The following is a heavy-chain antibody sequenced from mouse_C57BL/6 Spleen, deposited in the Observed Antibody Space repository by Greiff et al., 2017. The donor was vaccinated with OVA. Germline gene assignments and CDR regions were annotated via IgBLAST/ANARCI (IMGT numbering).Heavy chain of an antibody. CDR2: LYPGSGST. J-gene: IGHJ4*01. Sequence: VQLQQPGAELVKPGASVKMSCKASGYTFTSYWITWVKQRPGQGLEWIGDLYPGSGSTNYNEKFKSKATLTVDTSSSTAYMQLRSLTSEDSAVYYCARGKVIITTEGATGYAMDYWGQGTTLTVSS. V-gene: IGHV1-55*01. CDR1: GYTFTSYW. CDR3: ARGKVIITTEGATGYAMDY. D-gene: IGHD1-1*01.